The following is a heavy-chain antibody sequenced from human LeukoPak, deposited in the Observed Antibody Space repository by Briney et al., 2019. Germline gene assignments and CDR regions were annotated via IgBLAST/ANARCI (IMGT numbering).Heavy chain of an antibody. J-gene: IGHJ3*02. D-gene: IGHD3-22*01. CDR3: AVYYYDSSEDAFDI. CDR2: ISAYNGNT. CDR1: GYTFTSYG. V-gene: IGHV1-18*01. Sequence: VASVKVSCKASGYTFTSYGISWVRRAPGQGLEWMGWISAYNGNTNYAQKLQGRVTMTTDTSTSTAYMELRSLRSDDTAVYYCAVYYYDSSEDAFDIWGQGTMVTVSS.